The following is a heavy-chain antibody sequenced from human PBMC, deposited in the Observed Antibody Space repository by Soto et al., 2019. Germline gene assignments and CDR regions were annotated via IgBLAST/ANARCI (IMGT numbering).Heavy chain of an antibody. CDR1: GGSISSYY. J-gene: IGHJ5*02. D-gene: IGHD6-6*01. V-gene: IGHV4-59*01. Sequence: SETLSLTCTVSGGSISSYYWSWIRQPPGKGLEWIGYIYYSGSTNYNPSLKSRVTISVDTSKNQFSLKLSSVTAADTAVYYCARGPIEYRGNWFDPWGQGTLVTVSS. CDR2: IYYSGST. CDR3: ARGPIEYRGNWFDP.